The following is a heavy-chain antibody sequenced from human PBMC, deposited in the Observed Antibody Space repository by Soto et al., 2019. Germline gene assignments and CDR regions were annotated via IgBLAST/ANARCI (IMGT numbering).Heavy chain of an antibody. J-gene: IGHJ5*02. Sequence: ASVKVSCKASGYTFTGYYMHWVRQAPGQGLEWMGWINPNSGGTNYAQKFQGRVTMTRDTSISTAYMELSRLRSDDTAVYYCARDRATIVVLPAASGLWFDPWGQGTLVTVS. CDR2: INPNSGGT. CDR3: ARDRATIVVLPAASGLWFDP. CDR1: GYTFTGYY. V-gene: IGHV1-2*02. D-gene: IGHD2-2*01.